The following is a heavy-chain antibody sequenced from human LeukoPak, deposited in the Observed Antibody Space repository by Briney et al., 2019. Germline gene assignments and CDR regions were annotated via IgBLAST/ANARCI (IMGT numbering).Heavy chain of an antibody. Sequence: ASVKVSCKASGYTFTSYGISWVRQAPGQGLEWMGWISAYNGNTNYAQKLQGRVTITADKSTSTAYMELSSLRSEDMAVYYCARDWCSPRGGGDCYISLTPLLDYWGQGTLVTVSS. D-gene: IGHD2-21*02. V-gene: IGHV1-18*03. CDR3: ARDWCSPRGGGDCYISLTPLLDY. CDR2: ISAYNGNT. CDR1: GYTFTSYG. J-gene: IGHJ4*02.